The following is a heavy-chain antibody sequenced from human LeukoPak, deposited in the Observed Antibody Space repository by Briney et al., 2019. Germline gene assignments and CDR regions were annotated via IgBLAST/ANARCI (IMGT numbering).Heavy chain of an antibody. D-gene: IGHD3-10*01. Sequence: SETLSLTCTVSGGSISSYYWSWIRQPPGKGLEWIGYIYYSGSTNYNPSLKSRGTISVDTSNNQFSLKLTSVTAADTAVYYCARSGRGNSAGFDCWGQGTLVTVSS. J-gene: IGHJ4*02. CDR1: GGSISSYY. CDR3: ARSGRGNSAGFDC. CDR2: IYYSGST. V-gene: IGHV4-59*01.